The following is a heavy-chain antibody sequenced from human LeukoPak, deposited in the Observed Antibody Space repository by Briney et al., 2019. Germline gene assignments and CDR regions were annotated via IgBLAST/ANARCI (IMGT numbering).Heavy chain of an antibody. CDR2: IYYSGTT. Sequence: SETLSLTCTVSGGSISSSDYYWGWIRQPPGKGLEWIASIYYSGTTHYNPSHQSRVTMSVDTSKDQFSLKLSSVTAADTAVYYCARRVAAPHYYFDYWGQGTLVTVSS. V-gene: IGHV4-39*01. D-gene: IGHD2-15*01. CDR1: GGSISSSDYY. CDR3: ARRVAAPHYYFDY. J-gene: IGHJ4*02.